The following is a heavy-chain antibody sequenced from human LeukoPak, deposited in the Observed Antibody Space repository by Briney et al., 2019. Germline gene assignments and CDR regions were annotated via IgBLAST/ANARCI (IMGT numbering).Heavy chain of an antibody. D-gene: IGHD1-26*01. CDR2: ISSSGSTI. CDR1: GFTFSDYY. J-gene: IGHJ4*02. CDR3: ARDYGGSYYKYYFDY. Sequence: PGGSLRLSCAASGFTFSDYYMSWIRQAPGKGLEWVSYISSSGSTIYYADSVKGRFTIPRDNAKNSLYLQMNSLRAEDTAVYYCARDYGGSYYKYYFDYWGQGTLVTVSS. V-gene: IGHV3-11*01.